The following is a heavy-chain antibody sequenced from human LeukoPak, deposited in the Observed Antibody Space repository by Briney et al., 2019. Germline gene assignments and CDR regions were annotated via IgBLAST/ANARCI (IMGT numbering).Heavy chain of an antibody. CDR3: ARTTSLTASGYDY. CDR1: GYTFTTYH. J-gene: IGHJ4*02. D-gene: IGHD4-17*01. CDR2: MNPYSGDR. V-gene: IGHV1-8*03. Sequence: ASVKVSCKTSGYTFTTYHINWVRQATGQGLEWLGWMNPYSGDRGYAQKFQGRLSTTSDTSMSTAYMELSSLRSDDTAVYFCARTTSLTASGYDYWGQGTLVTVSS.